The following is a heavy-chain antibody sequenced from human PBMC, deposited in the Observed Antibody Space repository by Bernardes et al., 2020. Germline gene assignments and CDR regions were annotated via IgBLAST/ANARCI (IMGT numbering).Heavy chain of an antibody. J-gene: IGHJ4*02. Sequence: GGSLRLSCAASGFTFSSYGMHWVRQAPGKGLEWVAVIWLDGSSKYYADSVKGRFTVSRDNSKNTLYLQMNSLRGEDTAVYYCRVAVTGYDYWGQGTLVTVSS. CDR3: RVAVTGYDY. D-gene: IGHD6-19*01. CDR2: IWLDGSSK. V-gene: IGHV3-33*01. CDR1: GFTFSSYG.